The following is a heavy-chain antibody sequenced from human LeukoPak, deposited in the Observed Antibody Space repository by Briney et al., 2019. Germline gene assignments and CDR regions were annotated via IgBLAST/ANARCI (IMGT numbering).Heavy chain of an antibody. V-gene: IGHV3-7*05. Sequence: GGSLRLSCAASGVTLSIYWMSWVRQAPGKGLEWVANIKEDGSEKYYVESVKGRFTISRDNAKNSLYLQVNSLRAEDTAVYHCARMNVGFCTAFYYYGLDVWGQGTTVTVSS. J-gene: IGHJ6*02. D-gene: IGHD2-8*01. CDR1: GVTLSIYW. CDR3: ARMNVGFCTAFYYYGLDV. CDR2: IKEDGSEK.